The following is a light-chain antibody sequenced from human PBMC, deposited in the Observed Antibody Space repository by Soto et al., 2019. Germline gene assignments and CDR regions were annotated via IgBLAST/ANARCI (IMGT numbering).Light chain of an antibody. CDR1: QSFSSN. J-gene: IGKJ5*01. Sequence: EIVMTQSPATLSVSPGERVTLSCRASQSFSSNLAWYQHKPGQAPRLLIYGASSRATGIPDRFSGSGSGTDFTLTISRLEPEDFAVYYCQQYNNWPLTFGQGTRLEIK. CDR2: GAS. V-gene: IGKV3D-15*01. CDR3: QQYNNWPLT.